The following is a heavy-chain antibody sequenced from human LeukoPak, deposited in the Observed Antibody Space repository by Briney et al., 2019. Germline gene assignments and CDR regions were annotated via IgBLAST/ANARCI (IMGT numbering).Heavy chain of an antibody. V-gene: IGHV4-31*03. CDR1: GGSISSGGYY. CDR2: IYYSGST. D-gene: IGHD2-2*01. J-gene: IGHJ3*02. Sequence: PSETLSLTCTVSGGSISSGGYYWSWIRQHPGKGLEWIGYIYYSGSTYYNPSLKSRVTISVDTSKNQFSLKLSSVTAADTAVYYCARGREALRRDIVVVPAAHDAFDIWGQGTMVTVSS. CDR3: ARGREALRRDIVVVPAAHDAFDI.